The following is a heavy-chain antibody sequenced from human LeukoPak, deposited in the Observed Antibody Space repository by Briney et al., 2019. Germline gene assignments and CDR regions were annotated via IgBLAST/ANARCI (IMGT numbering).Heavy chain of an antibody. CDR3: AKDHRLLVVVMATDY. CDR2: ISSSGGTV. J-gene: IGHJ4*02. V-gene: IGHV3-11*04. D-gene: IGHD3-22*01. CDR1: GFTFSDYH. Sequence: PGGSLRLSCAASGFTFSDYHMSWIRQVPGKGLEWVSYISSSGGTVSYADSVKGRFTISRDNSKNTLYLQMNSLRAEDTAVYYCAKDHRLLVVVMATDYWGQGTLVTVSS.